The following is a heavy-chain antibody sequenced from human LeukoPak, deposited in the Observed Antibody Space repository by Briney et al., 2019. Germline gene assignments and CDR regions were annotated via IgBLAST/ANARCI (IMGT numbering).Heavy chain of an antibody. CDR2: INWNGGST. Sequence: GGSLRLSCAASGITFDDYGMSWVRPAPGKGLEWVSGINWNGGSTGYADSVKGRFTISRDNAKNSLYLQMNSLRAEDTALYYCARAGCSSTSCHLDYWGQGTLVTVSS. V-gene: IGHV3-20*04. D-gene: IGHD2-2*01. CDR3: ARAGCSSTSCHLDY. CDR1: GITFDDYG. J-gene: IGHJ4*02.